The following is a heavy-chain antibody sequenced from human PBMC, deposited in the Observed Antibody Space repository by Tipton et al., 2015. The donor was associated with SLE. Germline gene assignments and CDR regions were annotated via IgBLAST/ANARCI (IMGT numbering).Heavy chain of an antibody. CDR3: AKDLRATSSPGDAFDF. CDR1: GFSFSYHW. Sequence: SLRLSCAASGFSFSYHWMHWLRQSPGKGLEWVATILGSGATTYYADSVRGRFAISRDDSRGTLYLHINRLRDDDTAVYYCAKDLRATSSPGDAFDFWGQGTVVTVS. V-gene: IGHV3-23*01. CDR2: ILGSGATT. J-gene: IGHJ3*01. D-gene: IGHD6-6*01.